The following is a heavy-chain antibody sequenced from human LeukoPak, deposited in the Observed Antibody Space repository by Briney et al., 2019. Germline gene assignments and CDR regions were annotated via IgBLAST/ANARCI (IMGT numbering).Heavy chain of an antibody. V-gene: IGHV3-30-3*01. CDR3: ARVWGYDSGTYCVY. CDR1: GFTFSSYA. CDR2: ISYDGSNK. D-gene: IGHD3-10*01. Sequence: GGSLRLSCAASGFTFSSYAMHWARQAPGKGLEWVAVISYDGSNKYYADSVKGRFTISRDNSKNTLYLQMNSLRAEDTAVYYCARVWGYDSGTYCVYWGQGTLVTVSS. J-gene: IGHJ4*02.